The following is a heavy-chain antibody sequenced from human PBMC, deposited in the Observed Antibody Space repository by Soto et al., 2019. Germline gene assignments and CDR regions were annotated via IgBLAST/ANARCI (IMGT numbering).Heavy chain of an antibody. CDR3: AGDPTIFGGGQNFGMGV. J-gene: IGHJ6*02. D-gene: IGHD3-3*01. Sequence: ASVKVSCKASGYTFTTFGISWVRQAPGQGLEWMGWISAYNGYTNYAQKLQGRVTMTTDTSTSTAYMELRSLRSDDTAVYYCAGDPTIFGGGQNFGMGVWGQGTTVTVSS. V-gene: IGHV1-18*01. CDR2: ISAYNGYT. CDR1: GYTFTTFG.